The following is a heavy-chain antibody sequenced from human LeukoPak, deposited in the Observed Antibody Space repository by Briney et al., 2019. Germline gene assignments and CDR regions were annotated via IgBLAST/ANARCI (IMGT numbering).Heavy chain of an antibody. Sequence: SETLSLTCTVSGGSIISDGHYWPWIRQHPGKGLEAIGFIYHSGSKYPNPSLKSRVDISMDTSKHQFSLTLTSVTAADTAIYFCARALTRNWFDPWGQGTLVTVSS. V-gene: IGHV4-31*03. CDR1: GGSIISDGHY. CDR3: ARALTRNWFDP. D-gene: IGHD3-9*01. J-gene: IGHJ5*02. CDR2: IYHSGSK.